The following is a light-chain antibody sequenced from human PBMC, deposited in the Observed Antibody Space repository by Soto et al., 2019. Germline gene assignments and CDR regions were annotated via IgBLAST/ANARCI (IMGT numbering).Light chain of an antibody. CDR2: SDN. CDR3: AAWDDSLNGL. J-gene: IGLJ2*01. V-gene: IGLV1-44*01. CDR1: SSNIGSYT. Sequence: QAVVSQPPSASGTPGQRVTISCSGSSSNIGSYTVNWYQQLPGTAPKLLIYSDNQRPSGVPDRFSGSKSGTSASLAISGLQSEDEADYYCAAWDDSLNGLFGGGTKLTVL.